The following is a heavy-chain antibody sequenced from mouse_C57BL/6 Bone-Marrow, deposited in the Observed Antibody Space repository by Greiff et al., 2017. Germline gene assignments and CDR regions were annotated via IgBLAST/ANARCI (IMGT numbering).Heavy chain of an antibody. CDR2: IDPSDSYT. J-gene: IGHJ2*01. D-gene: IGHD1-1*01. V-gene: IGHV1-69*01. CDR1: GYTFTSYW. CDR3: ARIGCTTVVAPFDY. Sequence: QVQLQQPGAELVMPGASVKLSCKASGYTFTSYWMHWVKQRPGQGLEWIGEIDPSDSYTNYNQKFKGKSTLTVDKSSSTAYMQLSSLTSEDSAVYYCARIGCTTVVAPFDYWGQGTTLTVSS.